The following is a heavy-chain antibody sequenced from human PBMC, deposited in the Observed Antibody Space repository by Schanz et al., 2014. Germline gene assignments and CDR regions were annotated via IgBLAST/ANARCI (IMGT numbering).Heavy chain of an antibody. D-gene: IGHD6-19*01. Sequence: VQLVESGGGLVKPGGSLRLSCEASEFTFSSYKMNWVRQAPGKGLEWVSTISASGGSTYYADSVKGRFTISRDNSKNSLFLQMNRLRAEDTALYYCAIIGVMVAVAGTRADYWGQGTLVTVSS. CDR1: EFTFSSYK. J-gene: IGHJ4*02. V-gene: IGHV3-23*04. CDR2: ISASGGST. CDR3: AIIGVMVAVAGTRADY.